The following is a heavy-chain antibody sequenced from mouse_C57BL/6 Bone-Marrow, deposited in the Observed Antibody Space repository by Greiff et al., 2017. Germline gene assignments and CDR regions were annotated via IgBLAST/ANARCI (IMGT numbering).Heavy chain of an antibody. CDR1: AYPFTTYP. CDR2: FHPYTDDT. V-gene: IGHV1-47*01. CDR3: ARGYYGSSLDAMDN. J-gene: IGHJ4*01. D-gene: IGHD1-1*01. Sequence: QVQLQQSGAELVKPGASVQMSCKASAYPFTTYPIVWMKQNHGKSLEWIGNFHPYTDDTPSNEQFKGKATLTVEKSSSTVYLELSRLTSDVYAVYFFARGYYGSSLDAMDNWGQGTSVTVSS.